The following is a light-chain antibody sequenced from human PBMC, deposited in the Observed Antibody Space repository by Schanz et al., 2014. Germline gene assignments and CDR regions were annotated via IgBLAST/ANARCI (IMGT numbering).Light chain of an antibody. J-gene: IGLJ3*02. CDR1: SSDVGGYNY. CDR2: DVS. CDR3: CSYAGDNTLR. Sequence: QSALTQPASVSGSPGQSITISCTGTSSDVGGYNYVSWYQQHPGKAPKLMIYDVSNRPSGVSNRFSGSKSANTASLTISGLQAEDEADYYCCSYAGDNTLRFGGGTKLTVL. V-gene: IGLV2-14*01.